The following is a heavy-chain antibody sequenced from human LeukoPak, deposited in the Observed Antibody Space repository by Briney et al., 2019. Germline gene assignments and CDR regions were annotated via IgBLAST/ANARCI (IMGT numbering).Heavy chain of an antibody. V-gene: IGHV1-2*02. CDR3: ARIGVGGSYWDFDQ. CDR2: VTPNSGGT. J-gene: IGHJ4*02. Sequence: ASVKVSCKASGYTFTDYYIHWVRQAPGQGGQGLEWIGWVTPNSGGTRYAQKFQGRVTMTRDTSISTAYMELSSLRSDDTAMYYCARIGVGGSYWDFDQWGQGTLVTVSS. D-gene: IGHD1-26*01. CDR1: GYTFTDYY.